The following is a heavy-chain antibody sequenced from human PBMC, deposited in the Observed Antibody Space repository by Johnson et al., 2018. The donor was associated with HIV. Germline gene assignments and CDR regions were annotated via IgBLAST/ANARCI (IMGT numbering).Heavy chain of an antibody. CDR1: GFTFSTYA. CDR2: ISSAESNK. D-gene: IGHD1-26*01. J-gene: IGHJ3*01. CDR3: AREGVSGSYYDAFDL. V-gene: IGHV3-30*04. Sequence: VQLVESGGGVVQPGRSLRLSCAASGFTFSTYAMHWVRQAPGKGLEWVAVISSAESNKYYADSVQGRFTISRDNSKNTLFLQMDSLRADDTAVYYCAREGVSGSYYDAFDLWGQGTMVTVSS.